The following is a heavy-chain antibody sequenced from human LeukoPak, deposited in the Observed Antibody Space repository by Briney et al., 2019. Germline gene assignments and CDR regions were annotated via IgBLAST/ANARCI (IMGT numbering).Heavy chain of an antibody. CDR2: IYYSGST. D-gene: IGHD4-17*01. CDR3: ARVAATTVTTYYYYYYGMDV. Sequence: SETLSLTCTVSGGSVNSGSYHWNWIRQPPGKGLEWIGYIYYSGSTNYNPSLKSRVTISVDTSKNQFSLKLSSVTAADTAVYYCARVAATTVTTYYYYYYGMDVWGQGTTDTVSS. V-gene: IGHV4-61*01. CDR1: GGSVNSGSYH. J-gene: IGHJ6*02.